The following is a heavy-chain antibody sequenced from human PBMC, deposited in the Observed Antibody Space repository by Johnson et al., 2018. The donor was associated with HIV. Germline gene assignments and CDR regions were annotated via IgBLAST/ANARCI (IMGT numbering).Heavy chain of an antibody. J-gene: IGHJ3*02. CDR3: ARVSETGDLSGYVFDI. D-gene: IGHD7-27*01. CDR2: ISSNGGRK. Sequence: VQLVESGGGLVRPGGSLRLSCAASGFTFSTYAMHWVRQAPGKGLEYVSAISSNGGRKYYANYVKGRFTISRDNFKNTLYLQMGSLRAEDMAVYYCARVSETGDLSGYVFDIWGPGTMVTVSS. V-gene: IGHV3-64*01. CDR1: GFTFSTYA.